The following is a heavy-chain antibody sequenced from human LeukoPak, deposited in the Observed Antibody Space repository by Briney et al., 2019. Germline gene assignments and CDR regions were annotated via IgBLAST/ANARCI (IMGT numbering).Heavy chain of an antibody. V-gene: IGHV3-23*01. CDR2: ISGSGGST. Sequence: PGGSLRLSCAASGFTFSSYAMSWVRQAPGKGLEWVSAISGSGGSTYYADSVKGRFTIPRDNSKNTLYLQMNSLEAEDTAVYYCAKDLKFGAHFDYWGQGTLVTVSS. CDR3: AKDLKFGAHFDY. D-gene: IGHD3-10*01. CDR1: GFTFSSYA. J-gene: IGHJ4*02.